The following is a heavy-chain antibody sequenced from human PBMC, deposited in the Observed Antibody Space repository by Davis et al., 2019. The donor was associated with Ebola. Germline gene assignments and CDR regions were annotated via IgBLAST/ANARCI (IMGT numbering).Heavy chain of an antibody. Sequence: AASVKVSCKASGYTFTSYDINWVRQATGQGLEWMGWVNPNSGNTGYAQKFQGRVTMTRNTSINTAYMELSSLRSEDTAVYYCARRERWGQEDYWGQGTLVTVSS. J-gene: IGHJ4*02. D-gene: IGHD1-26*01. V-gene: IGHV1-8*01. CDR3: ARRERWGQEDY. CDR2: VNPNSGNT. CDR1: GYTFTSYD.